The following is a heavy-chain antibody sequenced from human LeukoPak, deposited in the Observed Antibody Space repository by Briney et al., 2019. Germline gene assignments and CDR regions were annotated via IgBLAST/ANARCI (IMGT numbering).Heavy chain of an antibody. CDR1: GFTFSSYG. CDR3: AKADVGGNSDY. Sequence: PGGSLRLSCAASGFTFSSYGMHWVRQAPGKGLEWVAVISYDGSNKYYADSVKGRFTISRDNSKNTLYLQMNSLRAEDTALYYCAKADVGGNSDYWGQGTLVTVSS. J-gene: IGHJ4*02. V-gene: IGHV3-30*18. D-gene: IGHD6-19*01. CDR2: ISYDGSNK.